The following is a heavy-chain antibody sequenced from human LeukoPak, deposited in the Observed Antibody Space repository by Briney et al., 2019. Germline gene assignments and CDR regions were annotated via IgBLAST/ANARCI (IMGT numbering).Heavy chain of an antibody. CDR3: AKKGATTGDFDY. CDR1: GGSVSSSSYY. J-gene: IGHJ4*02. Sequence: PSETLSLTCCVSGGSVSSSSYYWGWVRQAPGKGPEWVSAISGSGGDTYYADSVKGRFTISRDNSKNTLYLQMNSLRAEDTAVYYCAKKGATTGDFDYWGQGTLVTVSS. CDR2: ISGSGGDT. D-gene: IGHD1-26*01. V-gene: IGHV3-23*01.